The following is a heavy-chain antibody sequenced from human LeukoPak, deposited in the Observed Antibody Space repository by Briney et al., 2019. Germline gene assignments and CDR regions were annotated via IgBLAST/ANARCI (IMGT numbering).Heavy chain of an antibody. CDR2: IYYSGST. Sequence: SETLSLTCTVSGGSISSSSYYWGWIRQPPGKGLEWIGSIYYSGSTYYNPSLKSRVTISVDTSKNQFSLKLSSVTAADTAVYYCARGPFGIQLWPNDAFDIWGQGTMVTVSS. CDR3: ARGPFGIQLWPNDAFDI. CDR1: GGSISSSSYY. J-gene: IGHJ3*02. D-gene: IGHD5-18*01. V-gene: IGHV4-39*01.